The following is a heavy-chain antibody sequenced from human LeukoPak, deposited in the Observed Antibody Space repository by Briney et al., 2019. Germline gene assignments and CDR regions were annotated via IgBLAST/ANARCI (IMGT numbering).Heavy chain of an antibody. Sequence: GASVKVSCKASGYTFTSYDINWVRQATGQGLEWMGWINPNSGGTNYAQKFQGRVTMTRDTSISTAYMELSRLRSDDTAVYYCAVFLSDTIFGVVIHGFQHWGQGTLVTVSS. CDR3: AVFLSDTIFGVVIHGFQH. V-gene: IGHV1-2*02. CDR1: GYTFTSYD. CDR2: INPNSGGT. D-gene: IGHD3-3*01. J-gene: IGHJ1*01.